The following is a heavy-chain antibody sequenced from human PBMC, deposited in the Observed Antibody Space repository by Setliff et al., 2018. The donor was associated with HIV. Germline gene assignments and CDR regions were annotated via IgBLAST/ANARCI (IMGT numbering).Heavy chain of an antibody. J-gene: IGHJ4*02. CDR2: ISTYNGNT. D-gene: IGHD6-19*01. CDR1: GYTFTSYG. Sequence: VASVKVSCKASGYTFTSYGITWVRQAPGQGLEWMGWISTYNGNTHYAQKLQGRVTMTTDTSTSTAYMELRSLRSDDTAMNYCARKYTGGPLDYWGQGTLVTVSS. V-gene: IGHV1-18*01. CDR3: ARKYTGGPLDY.